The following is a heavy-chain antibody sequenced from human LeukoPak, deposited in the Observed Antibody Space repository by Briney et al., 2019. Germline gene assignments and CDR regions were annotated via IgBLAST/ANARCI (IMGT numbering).Heavy chain of an antibody. CDR2: IYYSGST. Sequence: PSETLSLTCTVSGGSISSGGYYWSWIRQHPGKGLEWIGYIYYSGSTYYNPSLKSRVTISVDTSKNQFSLKLSSVTAADTAVYYCARGPAAAGSDYWGQGTLVTVSS. J-gene: IGHJ4*02. D-gene: IGHD6-13*01. V-gene: IGHV4-31*03. CDR3: ARGPAAAGSDY. CDR1: GGSISSGGYY.